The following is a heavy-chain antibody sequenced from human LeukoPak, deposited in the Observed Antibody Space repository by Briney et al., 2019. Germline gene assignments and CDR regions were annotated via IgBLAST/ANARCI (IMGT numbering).Heavy chain of an antibody. CDR1: GYTFTGYY. Sequence: ASVKVSCKASGYTFTGYYMHWVRQAPGQGLEWMGWINPNSGGTNYAQKFQGRVTMTRDTSISTAYMELSRLRSDDTAVYYCARDSSGSYYGVDYWGQGTLVTVSS. CDR2: INPNSGGT. J-gene: IGHJ4*02. D-gene: IGHD1-26*01. CDR3: ARDSSGSYYGVDY. V-gene: IGHV1-2*02.